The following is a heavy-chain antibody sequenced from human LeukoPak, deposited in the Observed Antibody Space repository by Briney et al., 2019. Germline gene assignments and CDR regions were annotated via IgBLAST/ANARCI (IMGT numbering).Heavy chain of an antibody. CDR3: ARHEAIAAAGNTYYMAV. D-gene: IGHD6-13*01. V-gene: IGHV5-51*01. Sequence: GESLKISCKGSGYSFSSYWIGWGRQIPGKGLEWMGIIYPGESDTRYSPSFQGQVTISADKSITTAYLQWSSLNASDTAMYYCARHEAIAAAGNTYYMAVWGKGTTVTVSS. CDR1: GYSFSSYW. CDR2: IYPGESDT. J-gene: IGHJ6*03.